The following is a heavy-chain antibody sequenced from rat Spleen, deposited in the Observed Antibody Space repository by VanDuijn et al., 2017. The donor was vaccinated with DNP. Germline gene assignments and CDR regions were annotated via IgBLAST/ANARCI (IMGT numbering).Heavy chain of an antibody. Sequence: EVQLVESGGGLVQPGRSLKLSCAASGFTFSDYNMAWVRQAPKTGLEWVATIIYDGSRTYYGDSVKGRFTISRDNAKSTLYLQMDSLRSEDTATYYCTTHTFDCWGQGVMVTVSS. CDR2: IIYDGSRT. CDR1: GFTFSDYN. J-gene: IGHJ2*01. CDR3: TTHTFDC. V-gene: IGHV5S10*01.